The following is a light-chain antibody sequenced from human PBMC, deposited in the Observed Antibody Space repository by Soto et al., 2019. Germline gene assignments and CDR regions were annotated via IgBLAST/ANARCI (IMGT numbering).Light chain of an antibody. J-gene: IGLJ2*01. CDR1: SSDVGRYDY. Sequence: QSVLTQPRSVSGSPGQSVTISCTGTSSDVGRYDYVSWYQHHPGKAPKLLIYDVNKWPSGVPDRFSGSKSGNTASLSISGLQAEDEADYYCCSKAGTSTAVFGGGTKVTV. CDR3: CSKAGTSTAV. CDR2: DVN. V-gene: IGLV2-11*01.